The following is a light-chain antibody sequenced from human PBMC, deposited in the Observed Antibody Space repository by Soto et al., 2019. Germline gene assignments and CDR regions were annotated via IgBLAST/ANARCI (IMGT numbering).Light chain of an antibody. J-gene: IGKJ1*01. CDR3: QQYGSSQT. CDR2: GAS. Sequence: EIVLTQSPGTLSLSPGERATLSCRASQSVSSSYLAWYQQKPAQAPRLLIYGASSRVTGIPDRFSGSGSGTDFTLTIDRLEPEDFAVYYCQQYGSSQTFGQGTKVDIK. CDR1: QSVSSSY. V-gene: IGKV3-20*01.